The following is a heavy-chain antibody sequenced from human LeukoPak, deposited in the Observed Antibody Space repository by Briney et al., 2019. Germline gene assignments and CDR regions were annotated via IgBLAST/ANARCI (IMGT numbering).Heavy chain of an antibody. CDR2: IYYSGST. J-gene: IGHJ4*02. V-gene: IGHV4-39*01. CDR3: ARGSYGGYPY. Sequence: SETLSLTCTVSGGSISSSSYYWGWIRQPPGKGLEWIGSIYYSGSTYYNPSLKSRVTISVDTSKNQFSLKLSSVTAADTAVYYCARGSYGGYPYWGQGTLVTVSS. CDR1: GGSISSSSYY. D-gene: IGHD4-23*01.